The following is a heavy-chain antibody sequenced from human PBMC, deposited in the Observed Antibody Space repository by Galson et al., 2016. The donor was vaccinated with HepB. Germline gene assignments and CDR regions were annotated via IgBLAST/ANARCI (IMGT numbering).Heavy chain of an antibody. Sequence: PALVKPTQTLTLTCTFSGFSLSSRGVGVGWIRQPPGKALEWFALVFWDDHKRYRPSLQSRLTITKDTSKNQVVLTMTNIDPVDTATYYCAPTGPPRTDDDYRPWSFDLWGRGTLVTVSS. J-gene: IGHJ2*01. CDR2: VFWDDHK. CDR3: APTGPPRTDDDYRPWSFDL. CDR1: GFSLSSRGVG. V-gene: IGHV2-5*02. D-gene: IGHD4-17*01.